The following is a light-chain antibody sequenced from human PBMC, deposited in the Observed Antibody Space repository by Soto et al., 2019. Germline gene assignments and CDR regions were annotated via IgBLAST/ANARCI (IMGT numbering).Light chain of an antibody. V-gene: IGKV3-15*01. CDR1: QSVSSN. CDR3: QQYNNWPLT. Sequence: EIVMTQSPATLSVSPGERATLSCRASQSVSSNLAWYQQKPGQAPRLLIYGASTRATGIPARFSGSGSGTDNTLTISSLQSEDFAVYYCQQYNNWPLTFGPGTKVDIK. J-gene: IGKJ3*01. CDR2: GAS.